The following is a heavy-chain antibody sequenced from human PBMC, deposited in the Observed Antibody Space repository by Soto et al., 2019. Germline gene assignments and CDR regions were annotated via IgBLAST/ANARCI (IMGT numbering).Heavy chain of an antibody. J-gene: IGHJ4*02. D-gene: IGHD3-10*01. CDR2: IYYSGST. CDR1: GGSISSGGYY. V-gene: IGHV4-31*01. Sequence: QVQLQESGPGLVKPSQTLSVTCTVSGGSISSGGYYWSWIRQQPGKGLEWIGYIYYSGSTYYNPSLKSVVTISVDTSKNQFSLKLSSVTAADTAVYYCARGDTFRGRGYYWGQGTLVTVS. CDR3: ARGDTFRGRGYY.